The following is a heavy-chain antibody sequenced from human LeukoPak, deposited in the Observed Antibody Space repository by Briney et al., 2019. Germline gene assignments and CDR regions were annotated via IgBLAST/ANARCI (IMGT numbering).Heavy chain of an antibody. J-gene: IGHJ4*02. V-gene: IGHV4-34*01. CDR3: ASRRRVVRGAYDY. CDR2: INHSGST. D-gene: IGHD3-10*01. Sequence: SETLSLTCAVYGGSFSGYYWSWIRQPPGKGLEWIGEINHSGSTNYNPSLKSRVTISVDMSKNQFSLKLSSVTAADTAVYYCASRRRVVRGAYDYWGQGTLVTVSS. CDR1: GGSFSGYY.